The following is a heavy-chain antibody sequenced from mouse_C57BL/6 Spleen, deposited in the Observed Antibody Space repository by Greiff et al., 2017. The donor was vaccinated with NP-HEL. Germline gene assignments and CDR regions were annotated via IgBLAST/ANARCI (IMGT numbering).Heavy chain of an antibody. CDR3: AREGYYLDY. CDR2: INPNNGGT. Sequence: LKESGPELVKPGASVKMSCKASGYTFTDYNMHWVKQSHGKSLEWIGYINPNNGGTSYNQKFKGKATLTVNKSSSTAYMELRSLTSEDSAVYYCAREGYYLDYWGQGTTLTVSS. CDR1: GYTFTDYN. J-gene: IGHJ2*01. V-gene: IGHV1-22*01.